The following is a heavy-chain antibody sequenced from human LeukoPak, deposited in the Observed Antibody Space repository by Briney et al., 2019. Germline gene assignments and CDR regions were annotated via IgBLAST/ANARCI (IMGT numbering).Heavy chain of an antibody. CDR2: IIPIFGTA. CDR1: GGTFSRYA. Sequence: SVKVSCKASGGTFSRYAIRWVRQAPGQGLEWMGRIIPIFGTANYAQEFRGRVTITTDESTSTAYMELSSLRSEDTAVYYCARDLGGIAAAGTFDYWGQGTLVTVSS. J-gene: IGHJ4*02. D-gene: IGHD6-13*01. V-gene: IGHV1-69*05. CDR3: ARDLGGIAAAGTFDY.